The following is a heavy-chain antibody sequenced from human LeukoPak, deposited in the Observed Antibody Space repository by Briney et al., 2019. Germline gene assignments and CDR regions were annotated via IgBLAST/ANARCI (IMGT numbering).Heavy chain of an antibody. V-gene: IGHV3-23*01. CDR1: GVTFSSYV. CDR3: VQEGPRGLAFDI. CDR2: ISGSGGGT. J-gene: IGHJ3*02. Sequence: GGSLRLSCEASGVTFSSYVMSWVRQAPGKGPESVSGISGSGGGTYYADSVKGRFAISRDNSKNTLYLQMNSLRAEDTAVYYCVQEGPRGLAFDIWGQGTKVTVSS.